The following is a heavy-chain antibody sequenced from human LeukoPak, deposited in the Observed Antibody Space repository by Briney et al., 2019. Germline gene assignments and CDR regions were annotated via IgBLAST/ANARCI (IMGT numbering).Heavy chain of an antibody. CDR3: AKGRGSYFQAFDI. J-gene: IGHJ3*02. D-gene: IGHD1-26*01. CDR1: GFTFSSYS. V-gene: IGHV3-21*04. Sequence: GGSLRLSCAASGFTFSSYSMNWVRQAPGKGLEWVSSISSSSSYIYYADSVKGRFTISRDNAKNSLYLQMNSLRAEDMALYYCAKGRGSYFQAFDIWGQGTMVTVSS. CDR2: ISSSSSYI.